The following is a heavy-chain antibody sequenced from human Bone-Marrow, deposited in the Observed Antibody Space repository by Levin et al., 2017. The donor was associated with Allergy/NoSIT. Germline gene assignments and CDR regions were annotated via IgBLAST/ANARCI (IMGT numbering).Heavy chain of an antibody. D-gene: IGHD6-19*01. CDR1: GFTFSSYA. V-gene: IGHV3-30*04. CDR2: ISYDGSNK. Sequence: GSLRLSCAASGFTFSSYAMHWVRQAPGKGLEWVAVISYDGSNKYYADSVKGRFTISRDNYKNTLYLQMNSLRAEDTAVYYCARVWAVAGDTNWFDPWGQGTLVTVSS. CDR3: ARVWAVAGDTNWFDP. J-gene: IGHJ5*02.